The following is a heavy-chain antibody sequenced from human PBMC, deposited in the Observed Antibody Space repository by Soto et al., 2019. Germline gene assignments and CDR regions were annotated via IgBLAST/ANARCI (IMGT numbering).Heavy chain of an antibody. J-gene: IGHJ5*02. V-gene: IGHV4-59*01. D-gene: IGHD1-7*01. Sequence: SETLSLTCTVSGGSISSYYWSWIRQPPGKGLEWIGYIYYSGSTNYNPSLKSRVTISVDTSKNQFSLKLSSVTAADTAVYYCARDHETGNTLSNWFDTWGQGTLVTVSS. CDR3: ARDHETGNTLSNWFDT. CDR2: IYYSGST. CDR1: GGSISSYY.